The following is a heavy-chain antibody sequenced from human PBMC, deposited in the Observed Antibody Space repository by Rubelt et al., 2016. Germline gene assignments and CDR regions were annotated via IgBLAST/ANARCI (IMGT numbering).Heavy chain of an antibody. CDR3: ARVTYTGNYGRGWFDP. D-gene: IGHD1-1*01. CDR1: GESFSGYY. CDR2: IYSGWGA. V-gene: IGHV4-34*01. J-gene: IGHJ5*02. Sequence: QVQLQQWGAGLLKPSETLSLTCAVYGESFSGYYWTWIRQPPGKGLEWIGSIYSGWGADCNPSLKSRVTISVDTSNHQFSRKLRSVTAADTAVYYWARVTYTGNYGRGWFDPWGQGTLVTVSS.